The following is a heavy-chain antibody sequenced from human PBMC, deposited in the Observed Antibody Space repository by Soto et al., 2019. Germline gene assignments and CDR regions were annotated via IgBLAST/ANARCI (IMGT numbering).Heavy chain of an antibody. V-gene: IGHV4-31*03. CDR3: ARDRLMATSCTARYYYGLDV. Sequence: SETLSLTCTVSGGSIRSGGYYWTWIRHFPXKGLEWIGNIYYSGTTYYNPSLKSRLTMSVDTSKNQFSLRLNSVTAADTAMYFCARDRLMATSCTARYYYGLDVWGQGTTVTVSS. D-gene: IGHD2-21*02. J-gene: IGHJ6*02. CDR2: IYYSGTT. CDR1: GGSIRSGGYY.